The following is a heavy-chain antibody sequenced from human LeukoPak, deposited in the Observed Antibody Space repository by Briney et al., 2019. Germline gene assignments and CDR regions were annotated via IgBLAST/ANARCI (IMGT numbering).Heavy chain of an antibody. J-gene: IGHJ4*02. V-gene: IGHV4-59*12. CDR3: ARGGYDILTGYPQ. CDR2: IYYSGST. Sequence: SEILSLTCTISGGSISSYYWSWIRQPPGKGLEWIGYIYYSGSTNYNPSLKSRVTISVDTSKNQFSLKLSSVTAADTAVYYCARGGYDILTGYPQWGQGTLVTVSS. D-gene: IGHD3-9*01. CDR1: GGSISSYY.